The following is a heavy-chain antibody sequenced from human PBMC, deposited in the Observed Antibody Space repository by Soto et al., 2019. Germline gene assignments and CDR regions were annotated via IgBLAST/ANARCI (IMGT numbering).Heavy chain of an antibody. V-gene: IGHV4-30-4*01. Sequence: SETLSLTCIVSGDYIHFGGYYWTWIRQRPGKGLEWMGYIYYTGKTYYNPSLESRLTMSVDRSKNQFSLRLTSVTAADTAVYFCGRDLTSNANCIDPWGQGTLVTVSS. CDR1: GDYIHFGGYY. D-gene: IGHD2-2*01. J-gene: IGHJ5*02. CDR2: IYYTGKT. CDR3: GRDLTSNANCIDP.